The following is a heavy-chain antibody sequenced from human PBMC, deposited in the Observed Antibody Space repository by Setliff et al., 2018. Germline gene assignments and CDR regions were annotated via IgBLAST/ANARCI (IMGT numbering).Heavy chain of an antibody. CDR3: ARLRKDYGDYYYFGY. D-gene: IGHD4-17*01. CDR1: GFIFSTYW. CDR2: IKQDGSDK. J-gene: IGHJ4*02. V-gene: IGHV3-7*01. Sequence: GESLRLSCAASGFIFSTYWMSWVRQAPGKGLEWVANIKQDGSDKYYVDSVKGRFTISRDNAKNSLYLQMNSLRAEDTAVYYCARLRKDYGDYYYFGYWGQGTLVTVSS.